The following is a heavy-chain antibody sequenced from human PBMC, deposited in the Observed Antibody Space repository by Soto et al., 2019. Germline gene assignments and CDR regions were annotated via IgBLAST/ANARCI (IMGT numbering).Heavy chain of an antibody. D-gene: IGHD2-15*01. CDR3: AKDMGTYCSGGSCYNWFDP. V-gene: IGHV3-23*01. J-gene: IGHJ5*02. CDR1: GFTFSSYA. Sequence: GGSLRLSCAASGFTFSSYAMIWVLQAPGKGLEWVSAISGSGGSTYYADSVKGRFTISRDNSKNTLYLQMNSLRAEDTAVYYCAKDMGTYCSGGSCYNWFDPWGQGTLVTVSS. CDR2: ISGSGGST.